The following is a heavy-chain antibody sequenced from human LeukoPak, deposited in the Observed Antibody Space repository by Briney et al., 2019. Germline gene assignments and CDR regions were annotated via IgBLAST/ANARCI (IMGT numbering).Heavy chain of an antibody. CDR2: FIPIYDTV. CDR3: AAPAFYYDTRGYQPRFDX. J-gene: IGHJ4*02. CDR1: GGTFSNYA. V-gene: IGHV1-69*05. Sequence: SVKVSCRTSGGTFSNYAFSWVRQAPGQGPEWLGGFIPIYDTVKYARKFQGRVTLTTDESTNTVYMDLTSLSSEDTAVYYCAAPAFYYDTRGYQPRFDXWGQGXXITV. D-gene: IGHD3-22*01.